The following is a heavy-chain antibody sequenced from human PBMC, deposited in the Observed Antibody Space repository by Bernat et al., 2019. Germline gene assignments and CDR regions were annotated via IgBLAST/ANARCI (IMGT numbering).Heavy chain of an antibody. CDR1: GFTFSSYG. CDR2: ISYDGSNK. D-gene: IGHD3-3*01. CDR3: AKVPYDFWSGYSYYFDY. J-gene: IGHJ4*02. Sequence: QVQLVESGGGVVQPGRSLRLSCAASGFTFSSYGMHWVRQAPGKGLEWVAVISYDGSNKYYADSVKGRFTISRDNSKNTLYLQMNSLRAEDTAVYYCAKVPYDFWSGYSYYFDYWCQGTLVTVSS. V-gene: IGHV3-30*18.